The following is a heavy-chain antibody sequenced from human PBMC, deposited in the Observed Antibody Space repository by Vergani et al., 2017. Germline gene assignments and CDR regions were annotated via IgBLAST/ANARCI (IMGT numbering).Heavy chain of an antibody. D-gene: IGHD4-17*01. J-gene: IGHJ4*02. V-gene: IGHV1-69*01. CDR1: GGTFSSYA. CDR3: ARLPSTTVTNPYFDY. CDR2: IIPIFGTA. Sequence: QVQLVQSGAEVKKPGSSVKVSCKASGGTFSSYALSWVRQAPGQGLEWMGGIIPIFGTANYAQKFQGRVTTTADESTSTAYMELSSLRSEDTAVYYCARLPSTTVTNPYFDYWGQGTLVTVSS.